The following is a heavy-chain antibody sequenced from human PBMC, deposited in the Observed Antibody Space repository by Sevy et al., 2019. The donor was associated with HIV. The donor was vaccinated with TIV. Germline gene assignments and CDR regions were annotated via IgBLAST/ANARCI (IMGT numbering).Heavy chain of an antibody. CDR1: GFIFSSYG. CDR2: ISFDGSHE. CDR3: AKDSRSGTTGSCSLYPLSNGFDP. V-gene: IGHV3-30*18. Sequence: GGSLRLSCVASGFIFSSYGMHWVRQAPGKGLEWVAVISFDGSHEFYADSVKGRFTISRDDSKNTLYLQMNSLNSEDTAVYYCAKDSRSGTTGSCSLYPLSNGFDPWGQGTRVTVSS. D-gene: IGHD2-15*01. J-gene: IGHJ5*02.